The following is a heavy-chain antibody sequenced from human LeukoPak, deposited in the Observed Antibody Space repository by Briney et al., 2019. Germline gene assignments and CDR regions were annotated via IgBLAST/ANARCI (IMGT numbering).Heavy chain of an antibody. J-gene: IGHJ4*02. V-gene: IGHV4-38-2*02. CDR2: IYHSGST. Sequence: SETLSLTCTVSGYSISSGYFWGWIRQPPGKGLEWIGTIYHSGSTYYNASLESRVTISVDTSKNQFSLKLSSVTAADTAVYYCASEYYDILTGYSLSDYWGQGTLVTVSS. CDR3: ASEYYDILTGYSLSDY. CDR1: GYSISSGYF. D-gene: IGHD3-9*01.